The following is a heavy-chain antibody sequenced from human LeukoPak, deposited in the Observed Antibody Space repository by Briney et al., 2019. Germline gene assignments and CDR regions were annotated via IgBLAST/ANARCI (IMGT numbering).Heavy chain of an antibody. V-gene: IGHV5-51*01. CDR2: IYPGDSDT. CDR1: GYSFTSYW. J-gene: IGHJ6*02. D-gene: IGHD2-2*01. CDR3: ARHGPDIVVVPAVTSHYYYYGMDV. Sequence: GESLKISCKGSGYSFTSYWIGWVRQMPGKGLEWMGIIYPGDSDTRYSPSFQGQVTISADKSISTAYLQWSSLKASDTVMYYCARHGPDIVVVPAVTSHYYYYGMDVWGQGTTVTVSS.